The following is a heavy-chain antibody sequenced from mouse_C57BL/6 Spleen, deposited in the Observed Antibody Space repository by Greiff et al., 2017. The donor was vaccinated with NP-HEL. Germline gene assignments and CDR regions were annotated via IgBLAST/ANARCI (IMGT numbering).Heavy chain of an antibody. CDR1: GYAFSSSW. V-gene: IGHV1-82*01. CDR2: IYPGDGDT. CDR3: NWESFAY. J-gene: IGHJ3*01. Sequence: VQLQQSGPELVKPGASVEISCKASGYAFSSSWMNWVKQRPGKGLEWIGRIYPGDGDTNYNGKFKGKATLTADKASSTAYMQLSSLTSEDSAVYFCNWESFAYWGQGTLVTVSA. D-gene: IGHD4-1*01.